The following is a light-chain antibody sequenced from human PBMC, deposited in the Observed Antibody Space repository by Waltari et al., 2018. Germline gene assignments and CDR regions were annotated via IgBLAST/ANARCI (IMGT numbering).Light chain of an antibody. CDR1: QDIVGY. Sequence: IQLTQSPSSLSASVGDRVTITCRASQDIVGYLAWYQQKPGKAPNLLIYVSSTLHSGVPSRFSGSGSGTVFTLTISSLQPEDFATYYCQQLHTYPLTFGGGTTVDI. CDR3: QQLHTYPLT. V-gene: IGKV1-9*01. CDR2: VSS. J-gene: IGKJ4*01.